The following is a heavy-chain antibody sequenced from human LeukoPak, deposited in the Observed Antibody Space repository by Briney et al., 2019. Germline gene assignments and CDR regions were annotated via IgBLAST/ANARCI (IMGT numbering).Heavy chain of an antibody. Sequence: SETLSLTCTVSGGSISSYYWIWIRQPAGKGLEWIGRIYTTGSTNYNPSLKSRVTMSVDTSKNQLSLRLSSVTAADTAVYYCARGRIGYCSSSSCYYNYPMDVWGQGTTATVSS. J-gene: IGHJ6*02. CDR3: ARGRIGYCSSSSCYYNYPMDV. D-gene: IGHD2-2*01. V-gene: IGHV4-4*07. CDR2: IYTTGST. CDR1: GGSISSYY.